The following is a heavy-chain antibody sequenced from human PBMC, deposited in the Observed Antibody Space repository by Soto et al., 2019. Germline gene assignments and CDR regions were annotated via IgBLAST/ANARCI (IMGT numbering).Heavy chain of an antibody. V-gene: IGHV4-59*08. J-gene: IGHJ4*02. D-gene: IGHD4-17*01. CDR3: ARLNSYGDYDFEY. CDR1: GGSISSYY. CDR2: IYYSGST. Sequence: SETLSLTCTVSGGSISSYYWSWIWQPPGKGLEWIGYIYYSGSTNYNPSLKSRVTISVDTSKNQFSLKLSSVTAADTAVYYCARLNSYGDYDFEYWVQGTLVTVS.